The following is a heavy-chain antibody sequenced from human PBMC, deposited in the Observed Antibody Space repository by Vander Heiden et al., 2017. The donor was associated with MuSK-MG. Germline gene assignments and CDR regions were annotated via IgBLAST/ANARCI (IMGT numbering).Heavy chain of an antibody. Sequence: QVQLVQSGAEVKKPGASVKVSYKASGYTFTSYDINWVRQATGQGLEWMGWMNPNSGNTGYAQKFQGRVTMTRNTSISTAYMELSSLRSEDTAVYYCARGGRVQWAGPNWFDPWGQGTLVTVSS. D-gene: IGHD6-19*01. CDR2: MNPNSGNT. J-gene: IGHJ5*02. V-gene: IGHV1-8*01. CDR3: ARGGRVQWAGPNWFDP. CDR1: GYTFTSYD.